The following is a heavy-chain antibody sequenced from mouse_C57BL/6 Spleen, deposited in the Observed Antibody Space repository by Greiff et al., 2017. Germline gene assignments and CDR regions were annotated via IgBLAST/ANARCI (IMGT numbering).Heavy chain of an antibody. D-gene: IGHD1-1*01. CDR1: GYTFTSYW. V-gene: IGHV1-53*01. CDR3: ARYLYGSQWYFDV. J-gene: IGHJ1*03. CDR2: INPSNGGT. Sequence: QVQLQQPGTELVKPGASVKLSCTASGYTFTSYWMHWVKQRPGQGLEWIGNINPSNGGTNYNEKFKSKATLTVDKSSSTAYMQLSSLTAEDSAVYYCARYLYGSQWYFDVWGTGTTVTVSS.